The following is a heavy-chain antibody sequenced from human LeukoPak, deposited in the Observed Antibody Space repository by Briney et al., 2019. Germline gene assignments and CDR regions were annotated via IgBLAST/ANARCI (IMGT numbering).Heavy chain of an antibody. CDR1: GFTFSSYA. Sequence: AGGSLRLSCAASGFTFSSYAMSWVRQAPGKGLEWVSGISTSGGTTSYADPVKGRFTISRDNPRNTLYMQMSSLRDEDTAVYYCAIMHRYYDGSGYWVQWGQGTLVTVSS. D-gene: IGHD3-22*01. CDR2: ISTSGGTT. V-gene: IGHV3-23*01. CDR3: AIMHRYYDGSGYWVQ. J-gene: IGHJ4*02.